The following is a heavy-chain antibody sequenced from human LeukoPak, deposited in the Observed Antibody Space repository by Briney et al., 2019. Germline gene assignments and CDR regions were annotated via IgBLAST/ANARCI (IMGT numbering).Heavy chain of an antibody. J-gene: IGHJ4*02. D-gene: IGHD2-2*01. CDR3: ARGRRDTQYQVFDY. Sequence: GGSLRLSCAASGFTFSSYWMSWVRQAPGKGLEWVANIKQDGSEKYYVDSVKGRFTTSRDNAKNSLYLQMSSLRDEDTAVYYCARGRRDTQYQVFDYWGQGTLVTVSS. CDR1: GFTFSSYW. CDR2: IKQDGSEK. V-gene: IGHV3-7*01.